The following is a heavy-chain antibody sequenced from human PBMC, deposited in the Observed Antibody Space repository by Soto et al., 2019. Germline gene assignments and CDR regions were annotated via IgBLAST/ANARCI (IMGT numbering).Heavy chain of an antibody. D-gene: IGHD4-17*01. CDR2: ITWNSDMT. J-gene: IGHJ6*02. CDR3: ARDGTTGTTNYHYAMDV. V-gene: IGHV3-9*01. Sequence: PGGSLRLSCTASVFTFGEFAMHLVRRPPGKGLEWVASITWNSDMTAYADSVKGRFTISRDNGENSLYLQLRSLRREHTAVYYCARDGTTGTTNYHYAMDVWGQGTPVTVS. CDR1: VFTFGEFA.